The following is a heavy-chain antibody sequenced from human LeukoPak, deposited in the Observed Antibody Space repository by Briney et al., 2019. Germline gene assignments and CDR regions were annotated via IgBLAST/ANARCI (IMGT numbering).Heavy chain of an antibody. CDR3: ARDLHCGGDCYPLTY. Sequence: PGGSLRLSCAASGFTFSSYWMSWVRQAPGKGLEWLSYISISNTIYYADSVRGRFTISRDNAKNSLYLQMNSLRAEDTAVYYCARDLHCGGDCYPLTYWGQGTLVTVSS. CDR2: ISISNTI. CDR1: GFTFSSYW. V-gene: IGHV3-48*01. J-gene: IGHJ4*02. D-gene: IGHD2-21*01.